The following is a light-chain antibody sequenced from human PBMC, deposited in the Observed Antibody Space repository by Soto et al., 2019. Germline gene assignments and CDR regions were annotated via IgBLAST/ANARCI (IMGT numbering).Light chain of an antibody. J-gene: IGLJ1*01. CDR3: SSYAGSNNYV. V-gene: IGLV2-8*01. Sequence: QSALTHPPSPSVSPGHAVTISCTGTSSDVGGYNYVSWYQQHPGKAPKLMIYEVSKRPSGVPDRFSGSKSGNTASLTVSGLQAEDEADYYCSSYAGSNNYVFGTGTKVTVL. CDR1: SSDVGGYNY. CDR2: EVS.